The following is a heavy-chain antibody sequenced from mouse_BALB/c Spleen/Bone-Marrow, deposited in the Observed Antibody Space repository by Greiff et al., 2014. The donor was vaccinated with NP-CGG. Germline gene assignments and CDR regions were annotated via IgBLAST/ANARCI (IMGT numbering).Heavy chain of an antibody. CDR3: ARRRVYDYVWYFDV. V-gene: IGHV5-9-3*01. CDR2: ITSGGTYT. Sequence: VQLQQPGGGLVKPGGSLKLSCAASGFTFSSYAMSWVRQTPEKRLEWVATITSGGTYTYYPDSVKGRFTISRDNAKNTLYLQMSSLRSEDTAMYYCARRRVYDYVWYFDVWGAGTTVTVSS. CDR1: GFTFSSYA. J-gene: IGHJ1*01. D-gene: IGHD2-4*01.